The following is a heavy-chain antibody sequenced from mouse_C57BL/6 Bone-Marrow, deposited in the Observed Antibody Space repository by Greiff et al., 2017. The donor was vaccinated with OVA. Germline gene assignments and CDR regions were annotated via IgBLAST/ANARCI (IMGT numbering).Heavy chain of an antibody. V-gene: IGHV1-26*01. J-gene: IGHJ4*01. Sequence: EVQLQQSGPELVKPGASVKISCKASGYTFTDYYMNWVKQSHGKSLEWIGDINPNNGGTSYNQKFKGKATLTVDKSSSTDYMELRSLTSEDSAVYYCARGAMDYWGQGTSVTVSS. CDR3: ARGAMDY. CDR1: GYTFTDYY. CDR2: INPNNGGT.